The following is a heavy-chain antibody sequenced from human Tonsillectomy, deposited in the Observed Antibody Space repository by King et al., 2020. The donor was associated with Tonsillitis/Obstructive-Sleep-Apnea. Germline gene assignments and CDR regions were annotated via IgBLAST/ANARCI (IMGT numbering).Heavy chain of an antibody. V-gene: IGHV3-20*04. CDR1: GFTFDDYG. CDR3: ARPYCSNPSCYNGGLDY. CDR2: LNGNADIT. J-gene: IGHJ4*02. Sequence: VQLVESGGGVVRPGGSLRLSCAASGFTFDDYGMTWVRQAPGKGLEWVSGLNGNADITGLAESVKGRFTIPRDNAKNSLYMQMNSMRAEDTGFYYCARPYCSNPSCYNGGLDYWGQGTLVTVSS. D-gene: IGHD2-2*02.